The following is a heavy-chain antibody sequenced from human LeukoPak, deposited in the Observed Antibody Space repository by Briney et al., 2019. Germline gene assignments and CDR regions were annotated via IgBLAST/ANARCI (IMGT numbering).Heavy chain of an antibody. V-gene: IGHV4-39*07. CDR1: GGSISSSSYY. J-gene: IGHJ6*03. Sequence: PSETLSLTCTVSGGSISSSSYYWGWIRQPPGKGLEWIGSIYYSGSTYYNPSLKSRVTISVDTSKNQFSLKLSSVTAADTAVYYCASGDYDSSGYYYYYYYMDVWGKGTTVTVSS. CDR2: IYYSGST. CDR3: ASGDYDSSGYYYYYYYMDV. D-gene: IGHD3-22*01.